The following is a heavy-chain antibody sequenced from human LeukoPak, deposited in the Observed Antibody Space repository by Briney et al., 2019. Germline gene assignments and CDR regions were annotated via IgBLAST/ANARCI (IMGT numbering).Heavy chain of an antibody. D-gene: IGHD2/OR15-2a*01. CDR3: ARTSGQSNFDY. CDR1: GFTFSPYW. J-gene: IGHJ4*02. CDR2: IGSDESKT. Sequence: GGSLRLSCAPSGFTFSPYWLHWVRQAPGGGLVWVSRIGSDESKTTYADSVKGRFTNSRDNAKNTLYLQMHSLRAEDTAIYYCARTSGQSNFDYRGQGTLVTVSS. V-gene: IGHV3-74*01.